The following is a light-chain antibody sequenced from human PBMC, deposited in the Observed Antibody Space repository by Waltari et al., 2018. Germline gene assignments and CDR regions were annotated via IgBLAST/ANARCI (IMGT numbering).Light chain of an antibody. V-gene: IGKV3-15*01. CDR3: QQYNNWPPGIT. CDR1: QSVSSN. Sequence: ETVMTLSPATLSVSPGERATLSCRASQSVSSNLAWYQQKPGQAPRLLIYGASTRATGIPARFSGSGSGTEFTLTISSLQSEDFAVYYCQQYNNWPPGITFGGGTKVEIK. J-gene: IGKJ4*01. CDR2: GAS.